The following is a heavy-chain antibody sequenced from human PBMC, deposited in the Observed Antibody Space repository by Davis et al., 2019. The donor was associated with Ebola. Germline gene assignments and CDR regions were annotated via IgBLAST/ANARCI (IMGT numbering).Heavy chain of an antibody. J-gene: IGHJ4*02. Sequence: GESLKISCKGSGYSFTSYWIGWVRQMPGKGLEWMGIIYPGDSDTRYRPSFQGQVTISVDRSISTAYLQWSSLKASDTAMYYCASFKANLDPYYFDYWGQGTLVTVSS. CDR2: IYPGDSDT. V-gene: IGHV5-51*01. D-gene: IGHD4/OR15-4a*01. CDR1: GYSFTSYW. CDR3: ASFKANLDPYYFDY.